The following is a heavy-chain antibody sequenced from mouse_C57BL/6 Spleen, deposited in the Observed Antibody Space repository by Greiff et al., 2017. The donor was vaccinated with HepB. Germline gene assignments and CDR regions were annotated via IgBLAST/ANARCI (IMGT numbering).Heavy chain of an antibody. Sequence: EVKLVDSGGGLVKPGGSLKLSCAASGFTFSDYGMHWVRQAPEKGLEWVAYISSGSSTIYYADTVKGRFTISRDNAKNTLFLQMTSLRSEDTAMYYCARPGYYGSSYVAYWGQGTLVTVSA. D-gene: IGHD1-1*01. CDR1: GFTFSDYG. CDR3: ARPGYYGSSYVAY. J-gene: IGHJ3*01. CDR2: ISSGSSTI. V-gene: IGHV5-17*01.